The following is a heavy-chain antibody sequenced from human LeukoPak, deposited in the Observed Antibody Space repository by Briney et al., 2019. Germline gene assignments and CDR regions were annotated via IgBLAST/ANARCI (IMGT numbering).Heavy chain of an antibody. V-gene: IGHV1-69*13. J-gene: IGHJ4*02. CDR2: IIPIFGTA. D-gene: IGHD3-22*01. Sequence: SVKVSCKASGGTFSSYAISWVRHAPGQGLEWMGGIIPIFGTANYAQKFQGRVTITADESTSTAYMELSSLRSEGTAVYYCARESLLRDYYDSSGYYYFDYWGQGTLVTVSS. CDR3: ARESLLRDYYDSSGYYYFDY. CDR1: GGTFSSYA.